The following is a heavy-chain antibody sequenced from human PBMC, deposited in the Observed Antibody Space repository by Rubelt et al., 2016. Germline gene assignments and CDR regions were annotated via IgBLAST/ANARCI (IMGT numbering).Heavy chain of an antibody. CDR2: IKEDGSQK. J-gene: IGHJ4*02. V-gene: IGHV3-7*01. Sequence: CGGGLVQPGGSLRLSCAASGFTVSSNHMSWVRQAPGKGLEWVANIKEDGSQKYYIDSVKGRFTISRDNAKNTVYLQVNSLRVEDTGVYYCASQIWSGSSDYWGQGTLVTVSS. D-gene: IGHD3-3*01. CDR3: ASQIWSGSSDY. CDR1: GFTVSSNH.